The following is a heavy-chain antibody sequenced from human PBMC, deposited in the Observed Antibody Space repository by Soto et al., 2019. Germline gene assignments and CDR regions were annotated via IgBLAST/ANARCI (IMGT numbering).Heavy chain of an antibody. Sequence: EVQLVESGGGLVQPGRSLRLSCAASGFTFDDYAMHWVRQAPGKGLEWVSYITWNSNYIAYADSVKGRFTISRDNAKNSLYLQMNSLGAEDTAFYYFARFLGDSFVYYSWGQGTLVAVSS. CDR1: GFTFDDYA. CDR2: ITWNSNYI. D-gene: IGHD3-10*01. V-gene: IGHV3-9*01. J-gene: IGHJ1*01. CDR3: ARFLGDSFVYYS.